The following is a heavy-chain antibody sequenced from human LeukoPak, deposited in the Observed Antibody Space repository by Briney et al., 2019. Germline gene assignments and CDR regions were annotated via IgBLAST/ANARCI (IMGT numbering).Heavy chain of an antibody. Sequence: GGSLRLSCAASGFSLSRYWMSWVRQAPGKGLEWVANMKQDGSEKKYVDSVKGRFTISRDNTKNSLYLQMNSLRAEDTAVYYCARDMRQWLVQTRYYFDYWGQGTLVTVSS. CDR2: MKQDGSEK. J-gene: IGHJ4*02. CDR1: GFSLSRYW. CDR3: ARDMRQWLVQTRYYFDY. D-gene: IGHD6-19*01. V-gene: IGHV3-7*01.